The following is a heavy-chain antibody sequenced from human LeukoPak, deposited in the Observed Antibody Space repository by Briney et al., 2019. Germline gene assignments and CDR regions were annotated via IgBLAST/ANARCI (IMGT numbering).Heavy chain of an antibody. D-gene: IGHD6-13*01. CDR3: ARFKEGSWYDEKWFDP. CDR1: GYTFTSYG. J-gene: IGHJ5*02. CDR2: ISAYNGNT. V-gene: IGHV1-18*01. Sequence: ASVKVSCKTSGYTFTSYGISWVRQAPGQGLEWMGWISAYNGNTNYAQKLQGRVTMTTDTSTSTAYMELRSLRSDDTAVYYCARFKEGSWYDEKWFDPWGQGTLVTVSS.